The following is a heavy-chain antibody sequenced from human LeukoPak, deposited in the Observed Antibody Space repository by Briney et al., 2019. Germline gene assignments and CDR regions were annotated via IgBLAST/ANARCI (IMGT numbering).Heavy chain of an antibody. CDR2: ISYDGSNK. Sequence: GGSLRLSCAASGLTFSSYVMSWGRQAPGKGLEWVAVISYDGSNKYYADSVKGRFTISRDNSRNTLYLQMNSLRAEDTAVYYCARDPIHYDSSGYYLWGFDYWGQGTLVTVSS. CDR3: ARDPIHYDSSGYYLWGFDY. CDR1: GLTFSSYV. D-gene: IGHD3-22*01. V-gene: IGHV3-30*03. J-gene: IGHJ4*02.